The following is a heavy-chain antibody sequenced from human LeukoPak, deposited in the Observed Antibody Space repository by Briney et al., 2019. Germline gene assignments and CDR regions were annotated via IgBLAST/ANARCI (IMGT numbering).Heavy chain of an antibody. D-gene: IGHD2-2*01. CDR2: IYYSGST. J-gene: IGHJ4*02. Sequence: TLSLTCTVSGGSISSGDYYWSWIRQPPGKGLEWIGYIYYSGSTYYNPSLKSRVTISVDTSKNQFSLKLSSVTAADTAVYYCATSAFGYCSSTSCYAPDYWGQGTLVTVSS. CDR1: GGSISSGDYY. CDR3: ATSAFGYCSSTSCYAPDY. V-gene: IGHV4-30-4*01.